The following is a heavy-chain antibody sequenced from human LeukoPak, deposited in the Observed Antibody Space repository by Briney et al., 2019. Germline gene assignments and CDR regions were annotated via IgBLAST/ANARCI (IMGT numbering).Heavy chain of an antibody. V-gene: IGHV3-23*01. Sequence: GGSLRLSCAASGFTFSSYAMSWVRQAPGKGLEWVSAISGSGSRTYHADSVKGRFTIIRDNSKNTLYLQMNSLRAEDTALYYCAKFWGGVMNYFDYWGQGTLVTVSS. CDR1: GFTFSSYA. D-gene: IGHD3-16*01. CDR3: AKFWGGVMNYFDY. J-gene: IGHJ4*02. CDR2: ISGSGSRT.